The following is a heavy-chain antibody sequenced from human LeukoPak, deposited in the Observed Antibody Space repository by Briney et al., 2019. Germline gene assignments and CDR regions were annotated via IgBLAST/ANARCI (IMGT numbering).Heavy chain of an antibody. CDR2: ISSSGTTI. V-gene: IGHV3-48*03. CDR1: GFTFRSYE. J-gene: IGHJ4*02. CDR3: ARSSGTYHFDY. D-gene: IGHD1-26*01. Sequence: PGGSLRLSCAASGFTFRSYEMNWVRQAPGKGLEWVSYISSSGTTIYYADSVKGRFTISRDNAKNSLFLQVNSLRAEDTAVYYCARSSGTYHFDYWGQGTLVTVSS.